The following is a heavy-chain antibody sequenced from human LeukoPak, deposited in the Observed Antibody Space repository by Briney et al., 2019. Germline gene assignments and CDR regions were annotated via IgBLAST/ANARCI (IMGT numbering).Heavy chain of an antibody. CDR2: IYTNGGA. Sequence: SETLSLTCTVSGGSVTSGNYYWDWIRQPAGKGLEWIGRIYTNGGASYNPSLKSRVTISIDASKNQFSLKLSSVTAADTAVYYCAREPPGYWGQGILVTVSS. J-gene: IGHJ4*02. V-gene: IGHV4-61*02. CDR3: AREPPGY. CDR1: GGSVTSGNYY.